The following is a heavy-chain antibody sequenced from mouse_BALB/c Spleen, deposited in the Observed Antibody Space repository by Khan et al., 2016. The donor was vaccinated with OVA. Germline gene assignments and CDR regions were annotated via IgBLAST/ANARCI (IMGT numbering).Heavy chain of an antibody. CDR3: ATSYYYGYYFDY. CDR1: GFTFSSYG. V-gene: IGHV5-17*02. J-gene: IGHJ2*01. CDR2: ISGDSSTI. Sequence: DVKLVESGGGLVQPGGSRKLSCAASGFTFSSYGMHWVRQAPEKGLEWVAYISGDSSTIYYADTVKGRFTISRDNPKHTLFLQMTSLMSEDTAMYYCATSYYYGYYFDYWGPGTTLTVSS. D-gene: IGHD1-1*01.